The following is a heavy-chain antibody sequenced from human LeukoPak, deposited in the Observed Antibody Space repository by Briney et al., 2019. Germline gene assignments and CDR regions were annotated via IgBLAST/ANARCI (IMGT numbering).Heavy chain of an antibody. V-gene: IGHV3-7*01. CDR2: IKHDGSEK. D-gene: IGHD6-6*01. CDR3: ARETLGSSSSDS. J-gene: IGHJ5*02. Sequence: GGSLRLSCAASGFTFSSYWMTWFRQAPGKGLEWVGNIKHDGSEKYYVDSVEGRFTISRDNAKNSLYLQMNSLRAEDTAVYYCARETLGSSSSDSWGQGTLVTVSS. CDR1: GFTFSSYW.